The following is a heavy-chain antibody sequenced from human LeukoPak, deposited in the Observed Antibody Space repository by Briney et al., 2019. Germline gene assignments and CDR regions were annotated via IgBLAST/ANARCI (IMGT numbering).Heavy chain of an antibody. V-gene: IGHV4-39*01. CDR2: ISYTGTY. CDR3: ARRRIVATIDY. J-gene: IGHJ4*02. Sequence: SETLSLTCGVSGGSISSSGYSWAWIRHPPGTGLVGRGSISYTGTYYSNPSLKSRLTISADRSKNQFSLILTAVTAADTAVYYCARRRIVATIDYWGQGTLVTVSS. CDR1: GGSISSSGYS. D-gene: IGHD5-12*01.